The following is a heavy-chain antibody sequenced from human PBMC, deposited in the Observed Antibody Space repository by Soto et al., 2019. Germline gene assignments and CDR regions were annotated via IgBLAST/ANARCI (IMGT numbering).Heavy chain of an antibody. J-gene: IGHJ4*02. CDR3: ARGYYIWGSYRYRNYYFDY. CDR2: INHSGST. Sequence: SETLSLTCAVYGGSFSGYYWSWIRQPPGKGLEWIGEINHSGSTNYNPSLKSRVTISVDTSKNQFSLKLSSVTAADTAVYYCARGYYIWGSYRYRNYYFDYWGQGTLVTVSS. D-gene: IGHD3-16*02. V-gene: IGHV4-34*01. CDR1: GGSFSGYY.